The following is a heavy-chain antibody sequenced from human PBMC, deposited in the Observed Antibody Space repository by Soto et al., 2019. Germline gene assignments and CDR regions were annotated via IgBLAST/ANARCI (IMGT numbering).Heavy chain of an antibody. V-gene: IGHV1-69*02. D-gene: IGHD5-18*01. CDR1: GGTFSSYI. CDR3: ARGAVDTAMNFDY. Sequence: SVKVSCKASGGTFSSYIISWVRQAPGQGLEWMGRIIPILGIANNAQIFQGGLTITADKSTSTAYMELSSLRSEDTAVYYCARGAVDTAMNFDYWGQGTQVTVSS. J-gene: IGHJ4*02. CDR2: IIPILGIA.